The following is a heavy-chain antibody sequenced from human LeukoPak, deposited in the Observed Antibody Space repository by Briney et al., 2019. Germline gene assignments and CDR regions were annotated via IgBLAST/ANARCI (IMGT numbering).Heavy chain of an antibody. V-gene: IGHV3-49*04. CDR3: TRIGTSGGEFDY. J-gene: IGHJ4*02. CDR2: IRSKAYGGTP. CDR1: GFTFGDYA. Sequence: PGGCLRLSCTASGFTFGDYAMSWVRQAPGKGLEWVGFIRSKAYGGTPEYAASVKGRFAISRDDSKTIAYLQMNSLKTEDTAVYYCTRIGTSGGEFDYWGQGTLVTVSS. D-gene: IGHD2-2*01.